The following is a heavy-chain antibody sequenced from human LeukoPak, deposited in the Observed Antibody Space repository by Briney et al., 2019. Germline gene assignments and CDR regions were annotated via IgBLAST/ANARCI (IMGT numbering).Heavy chain of an antibody. CDR2: IKTDGSRT. Sequence: GGSLILSCAASGFTFSAYWLHGVRQAPGKGLVWVSRIKTDGSRTMYADFLQGRFTISRDTAKNTLFLQMNSLRAEDTAVYYCAREAQVGGALQSWGQGTLVTVSS. CDR1: GFTFSAYW. V-gene: IGHV3-74*03. CDR3: AREAQVGGALQS. J-gene: IGHJ5*02. D-gene: IGHD1-26*01.